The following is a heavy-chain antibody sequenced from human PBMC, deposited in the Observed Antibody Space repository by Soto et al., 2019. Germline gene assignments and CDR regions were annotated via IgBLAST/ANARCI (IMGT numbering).Heavy chain of an antibody. V-gene: IGHV3-48*03. CDR3: ARVGGTGTGWFDP. CDR2: ISSSGSTI. J-gene: IGHJ5*02. Sequence: GGSLRLSCAASGFTFSGSAMNWVRQAPGKGLEWVSYISSSGSTIYYADSVKGRFTISRDNAKNSLYLQMNSLRAEDTAVYYCARVGGTGTGWFDPWGQGTLVTVSS. D-gene: IGHD1-7*01. CDR1: GFTFSGSA.